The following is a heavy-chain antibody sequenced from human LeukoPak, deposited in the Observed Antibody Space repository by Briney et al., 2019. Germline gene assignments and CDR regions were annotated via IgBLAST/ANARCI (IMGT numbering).Heavy chain of an antibody. Sequence: SETLSLTCTVSGGSISSYYWSWIRQPPGKGLEWIGYIYYSGSTNYNPSLKSRVTISVDTSKNQFSLKLSSVTAADTAVYYCARDLAYHGMDVWGQGTTATVSS. D-gene: IGHD3-16*01. J-gene: IGHJ6*02. CDR1: GGSISSYY. V-gene: IGHV4-59*01. CDR3: ARDLAYHGMDV. CDR2: IYYSGST.